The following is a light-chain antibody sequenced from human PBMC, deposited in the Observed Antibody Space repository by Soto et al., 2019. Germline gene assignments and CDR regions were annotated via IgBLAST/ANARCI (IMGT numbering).Light chain of an antibody. V-gene: IGKV3-20*01. CDR1: QTVGDHF. CDR2: GAS. CDR3: QHYGPSPIA. J-gene: IGKJ5*01. Sequence: EIVLTQSPDTLLLSLGETATLSCRASQTVGDHFLAWYQQKPGQAPRLLIYGASSRATGIPDRFSGSGSGTDFTLTISRLEPNDFAVFCCQHYGPSPIALVQGTRLEI.